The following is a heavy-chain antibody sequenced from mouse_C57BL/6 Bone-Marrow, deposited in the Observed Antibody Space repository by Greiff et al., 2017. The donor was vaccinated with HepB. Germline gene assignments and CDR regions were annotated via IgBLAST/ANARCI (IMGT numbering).Heavy chain of an antibody. CDR2: INPYNGGT. CDR1: GYTFTDYY. J-gene: IGHJ1*03. CDR3: ARDSINWYFDV. D-gene: IGHD2-10*02. Sequence: EVQLQQSGPVLVKPGASVKMSCKASGYTFTDYYMNWVKQSHGRSLEWIGVINPYNGGTSYNQKFKGKATLTVDKSSSTAYMALNSLTSEDSAVYYGARDSINWYFDVWGTGTTVTVSS. V-gene: IGHV1-19*01.